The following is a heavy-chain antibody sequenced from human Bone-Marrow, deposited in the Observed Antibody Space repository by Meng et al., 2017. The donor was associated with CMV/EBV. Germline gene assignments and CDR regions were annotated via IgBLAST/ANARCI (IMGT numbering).Heavy chain of an antibody. V-gene: IGHV3-20*04. J-gene: IGHJ4*02. CDR2: INWNGGST. Sequence: GESLKISCAASGFTFDDYGMSWVRQAPGKGLEWVSGINWNGGSTGYADSVKGRFTISRDNAKNSLYLQMNSLRAEDTALYYCARETFYCSSTSCYPDYWGQGTLVTVSS. CDR3: ARETFYCSSTSCYPDY. CDR1: GFTFDDYG. D-gene: IGHD2-2*01.